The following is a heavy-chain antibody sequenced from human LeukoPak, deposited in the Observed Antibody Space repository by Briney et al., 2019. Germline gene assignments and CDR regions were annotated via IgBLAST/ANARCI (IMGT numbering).Heavy chain of an antibody. CDR2: IYTTGAT. J-gene: IGHJ4*02. CDR1: SGSINSYY. Sequence: SETLSLTCTVSSGSINSYYWGWVRQPPGKGLEWIGRIYTTGATQYDPSLKSRVTMSIDTSTNQFSLNLRSMTAADTAVYYCGRQGYTASYYFLDFWSQGTLVAVS. D-gene: IGHD1-26*01. V-gene: IGHV4-4*07. CDR3: GRQGYTASYYFLDF.